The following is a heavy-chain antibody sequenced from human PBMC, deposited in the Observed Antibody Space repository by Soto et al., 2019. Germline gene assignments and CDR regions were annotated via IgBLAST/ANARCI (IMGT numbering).Heavy chain of an antibody. CDR1: GGSISSSSYY. J-gene: IGHJ5*02. CDR3: ARPGYGDYWYNWFDP. CDR2: IYYSGST. D-gene: IGHD4-17*01. V-gene: IGHV4-39*01. Sequence: PSETLSLTCTVSGGSISSSSYYWGWIRQPPGKGLEWIGSIYYSGSTYYNPSLKSRVTISVDTSKNQFSLKLSSVTAADTAVYYCARPGYGDYWYNWFDPWGQGTLVTVSS.